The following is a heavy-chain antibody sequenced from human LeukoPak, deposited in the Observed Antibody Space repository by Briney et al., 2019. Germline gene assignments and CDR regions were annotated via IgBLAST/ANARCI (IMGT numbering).Heavy chain of an antibody. J-gene: IGHJ4*02. CDR2: IYYSGST. D-gene: IGHD6-13*01. CDR3: ASQGTSSSWYLDY. Sequence: SETLSLTCTVSGGSISSYYWSWIRQPPGKGLEWIGYIYYSGSTNYNPSLKSRVTISVDTSKNQFSLKLSSVTAADTAVYYYASQGTSSSWYLDYWGQGTLVTVSS. CDR1: GGSISSYY. V-gene: IGHV4-59*08.